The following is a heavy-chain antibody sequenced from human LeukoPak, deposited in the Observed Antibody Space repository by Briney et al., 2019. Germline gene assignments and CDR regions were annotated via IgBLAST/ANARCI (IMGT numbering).Heavy chain of an antibody. D-gene: IGHD5-18*01. CDR1: GYTFTSYG. CDR2: ISSYNGKT. J-gene: IGHJ6*03. V-gene: IGHV1-18*01. CDR3: ARDLDVDTAMVPGYMDV. Sequence: ASVKVTCKASGYTFTSYGISWMRQAPGLGLEWMGRISSYNGKTKYAQKLQGRVTMTTDTSTSTAYMELRALRSDDTAVYFCARDLDVDTAMVPGYMDVWGKGTTVTVSS.